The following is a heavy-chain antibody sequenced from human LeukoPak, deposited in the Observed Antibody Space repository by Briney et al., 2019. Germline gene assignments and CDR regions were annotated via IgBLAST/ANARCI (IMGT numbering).Heavy chain of an antibody. Sequence: SETLSLTCTVSGGSIRSYYWSWIRQPPGKGLEWIGYMYYRGNTNYNPSLKSRVTISVDTSKNQFSLKLSSVTAADTAVYYCAREGVDYYDSSGYWPFDPWGQGTLVTVSS. CDR2: MYYRGNT. V-gene: IGHV4-59*01. D-gene: IGHD3-22*01. CDR3: AREGVDYYDSSGYWPFDP. J-gene: IGHJ5*02. CDR1: GGSIRSYY.